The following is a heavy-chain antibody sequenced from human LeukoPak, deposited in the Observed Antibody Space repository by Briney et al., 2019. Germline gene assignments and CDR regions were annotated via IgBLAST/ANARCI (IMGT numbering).Heavy chain of an antibody. CDR2: ISSSSSYI. V-gene: IGHV3-21*01. Sequence: GGSLRLSCAASGFTFSSYSMNWVRQAPGKGLEWVSPISSSSSYIYYADSVKGRFTISRDNAKNSLYLQMNSLRAEDTAVYYCARDPEGYYYYYGMDVWGQGTTVTVSS. J-gene: IGHJ6*02. CDR3: ARDPEGYYYYYGMDV. CDR1: GFTFSSYS.